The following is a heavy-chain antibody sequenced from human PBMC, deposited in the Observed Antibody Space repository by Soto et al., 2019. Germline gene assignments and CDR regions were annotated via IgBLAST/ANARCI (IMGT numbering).Heavy chain of an antibody. CDR1: GGSISRGGYY. D-gene: IGHD2-2*01. Sequence: SETLSLTCTVSGGSISRGGYYWSWIRQQPGKGLDWMGYIYYSGSTYYNPSLKSRVTISVDTSKNQFSLKLSSVTAADTAVYYCARHSYCSSTSCFEAHPRLDYWGQGTLVTVSS. J-gene: IGHJ4*02. CDR2: IYYSGST. CDR3: ARHSYCSSTSCFEAHPRLDY. V-gene: IGHV4-39*01.